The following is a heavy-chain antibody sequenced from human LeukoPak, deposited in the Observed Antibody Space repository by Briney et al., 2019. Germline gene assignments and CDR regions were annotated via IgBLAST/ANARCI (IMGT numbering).Heavy chain of an antibody. J-gene: IGHJ1*01. CDR2: IYPGDSDT. CDR1: GYSFTSYW. CDR3: ARHYYGGNEGPDAEYFQH. D-gene: IGHD4-23*01. V-gene: IGHV5-51*01. Sequence: GESLKISCKGSGYSFTSYWIGWVRQMTGKGLEWMGIIYPGDSDTRYSPSFQGQVTISADKSISTAYLQWSSLKASDTAMYYCARHYYGGNEGPDAEYFQHWGQGTLVTVSS.